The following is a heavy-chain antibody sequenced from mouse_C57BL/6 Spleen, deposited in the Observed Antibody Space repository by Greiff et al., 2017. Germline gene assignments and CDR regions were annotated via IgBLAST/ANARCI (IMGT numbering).Heavy chain of an antibody. CDR1: GYTFTSSW. Sequence: QVQLQQPGAELVKPGASVKLSCKASGYTFTSSWMHWVKQRPGQGLEWIGMIHPNSGSTNYNEKFKSKATLTVDNSSSTAYMRLSSLTSEDSAVYYCGITTVVYWYFDVWGTGATVTVST. D-gene: IGHD1-1*01. CDR3: GITTVVYWYFDV. CDR2: IHPNSGST. V-gene: IGHV1-64*01. J-gene: IGHJ1*03.